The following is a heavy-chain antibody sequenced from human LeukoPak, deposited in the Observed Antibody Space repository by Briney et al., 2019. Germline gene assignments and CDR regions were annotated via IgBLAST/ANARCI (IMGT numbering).Heavy chain of an antibody. D-gene: IGHD6-13*01. Sequence: GASVKVSCKASGYTFTGYYMHWVRQAPGQGLEWMGWINPNSGGTNYAQKFQGRVTMTRDTSISTAYMELSRLRSDDTAVCYCAIAPPIAAAGSIYFQHWGQGTLVTVSS. CDR2: INPNSGGT. J-gene: IGHJ1*01. CDR3: AIAPPIAAAGSIYFQH. V-gene: IGHV1-2*02. CDR1: GYTFTGYY.